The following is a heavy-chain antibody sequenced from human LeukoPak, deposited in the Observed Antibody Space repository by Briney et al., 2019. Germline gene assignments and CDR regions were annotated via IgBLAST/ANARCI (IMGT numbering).Heavy chain of an antibody. J-gene: IGHJ5*02. CDR2: INYSGST. CDR1: GGSISSYY. V-gene: IGHV4-59*01. D-gene: IGHD3-22*01. Sequence: SETLSLTCTVSGGSISSYYWSWIRPPPGRGREWIGHINYSGSTNYNPSLKSRGTISVDTSKNQFSLKLSSVTAADTAVYYCARVGGDSSGYWGFDPWGQGTLVTVSS. CDR3: ARVGGDSSGYWGFDP.